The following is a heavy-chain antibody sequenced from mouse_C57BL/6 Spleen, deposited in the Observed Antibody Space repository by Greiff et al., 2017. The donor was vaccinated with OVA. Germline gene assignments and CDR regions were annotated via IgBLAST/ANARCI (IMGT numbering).Heavy chain of an antibody. CDR2: INPSTGGT. Sequence: VQLKQSGPELVKPGASVKISCKASGYSFTGYYMNWVKQSPEKSLEWIGEINPSTGGTTYNQKFKAKATLTVDKSSSTAYMQLKSLTSEDSAVYYCARITLYDGYYGYWGQGTTLTVSS. CDR3: ARITLYDGYYGY. V-gene: IGHV1-42*01. J-gene: IGHJ2*01. D-gene: IGHD2-3*01. CDR1: GYSFTGYY.